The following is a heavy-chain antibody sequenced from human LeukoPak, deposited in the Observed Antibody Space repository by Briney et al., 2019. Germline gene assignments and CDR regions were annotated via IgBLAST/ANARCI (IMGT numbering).Heavy chain of an antibody. V-gene: IGHV1-69*04. CDR3: ARDYYGSGSYYNGFDP. J-gene: IGHJ5*02. D-gene: IGHD3-10*01. Sequence: GASVKVSCKASGGTFSSYAISWVRQAPGQGLEWMGRIIPILGIANYAQKFQGRVTITADKSTSTAYMELSSLRSEDTAVYYCARDYYGSGSYYNGFDPWGQGTLVTVSS. CDR2: IIPILGIA. CDR1: GGTFSSYA.